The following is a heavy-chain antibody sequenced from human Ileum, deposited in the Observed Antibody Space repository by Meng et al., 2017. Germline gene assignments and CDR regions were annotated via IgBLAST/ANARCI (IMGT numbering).Heavy chain of an antibody. J-gene: IGHJ4*02. D-gene: IGHD1-26*01. CDR2: TYYRSKWFN. V-gene: IGHV6-1*01. Sequence: SGPGLVNASRPLSLACAISGDIVSSYSAAWNWIRQSPSRGLEWLGRTYYRSKWFNEYAVSVKSRITINPDTSENQFSLQLNSVTPEDAAVYYCARGGGSYYHFDYWGQGTLVTVSS. CDR1: GDIVSSYSAA. CDR3: ARGGGSYYHFDY.